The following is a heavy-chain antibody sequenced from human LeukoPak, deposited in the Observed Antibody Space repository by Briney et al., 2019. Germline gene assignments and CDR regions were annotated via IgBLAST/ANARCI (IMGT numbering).Heavy chain of an antibody. D-gene: IGHD2-2*03. Sequence: GGSLRLSCAASGFTFSSYAMHWVRQAPGKGLEWVAVISYDGSNKYYADSVKGRFTISRDNSKNTLYLQMNSLRAEDTAVYYCARDLPDGYYFDYWGQGTLVTVSS. V-gene: IGHV3-30-3*01. CDR2: ISYDGSNK. J-gene: IGHJ4*02. CDR3: ARDLPDGYYFDY. CDR1: GFTFSSYA.